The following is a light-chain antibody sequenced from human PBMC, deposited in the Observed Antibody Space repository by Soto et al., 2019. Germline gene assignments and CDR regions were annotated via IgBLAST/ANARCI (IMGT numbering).Light chain of an antibody. J-gene: IGKJ1*01. CDR1: HSISSY. Sequence: HFTQSPASLSASIGDRVTITCRASHSISSYLNLYHKKPGKSPKLLIFAAYFLQSGVPSRFSGSRSGTDFILTISSLQPEDFATYYCQQSQAFGQGTKVDI. CDR2: AAY. V-gene: IGKV1-39*01. CDR3: QQSQA.